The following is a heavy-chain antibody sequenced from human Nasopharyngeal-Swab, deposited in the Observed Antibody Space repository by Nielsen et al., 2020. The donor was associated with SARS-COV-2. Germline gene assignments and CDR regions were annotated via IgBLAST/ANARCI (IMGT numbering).Heavy chain of an antibody. CDR3: AKGGYSGYDPLGMDV. CDR2: ISYDGSNK. D-gene: IGHD5-12*01. V-gene: IGHV3-30*18. Sequence: VRPAPGKGLEWVAVISYDGSNKYYADSVKGRFTISRDNSKNTLYLQMNSLRAEDTAVYYCAKGGYSGYDPLGMDVWGQGTTVTVSS. J-gene: IGHJ6*02.